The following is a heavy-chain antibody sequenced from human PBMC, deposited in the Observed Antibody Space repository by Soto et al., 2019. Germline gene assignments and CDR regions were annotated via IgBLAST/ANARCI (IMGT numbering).Heavy chain of an antibody. CDR1: GFTFSSYA. CDR2: ISGSGGST. D-gene: IGHD6-13*01. J-gene: IGHJ4*02. Sequence: GGPLRLSCAASGFTFSSYAMSWVRQAPGKGLEWVSAISGSGGSTYYADSVKGRFTISRDNSKNTLYLQMNSLRAEDTAVYYCAVRARAAETYYFDYWGQGTLVTVSS. V-gene: IGHV3-23*01. CDR3: AVRARAAETYYFDY.